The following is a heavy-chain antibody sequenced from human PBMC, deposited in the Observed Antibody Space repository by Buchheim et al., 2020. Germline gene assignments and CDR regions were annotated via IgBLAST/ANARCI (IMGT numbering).Heavy chain of an antibody. CDR1: GFTFSSYS. V-gene: IGHV3-23*01. CDR3: AKDRVARLGVVYYFDY. J-gene: IGHJ4*02. CDR2: ISSSGGST. Sequence: EVQLLESGGGLVQPGGSLRLSCAVSGFTFSSYSMSWVRQAPGKGLEWVSAISSSGGSTYYADSVKGRFTISRDNSKNMLYLQMNSLRAEDTAVYYCAKDRVARLGVVYYFDYWGQGTL. D-gene: IGHD5-12*01.